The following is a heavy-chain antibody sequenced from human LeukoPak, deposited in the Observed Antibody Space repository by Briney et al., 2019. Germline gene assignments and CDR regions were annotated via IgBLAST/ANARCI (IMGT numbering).Heavy chain of an antibody. Sequence: SETLSLTCTVSGGSISIYHWRWPRQPPGKALEWIGYIYYSGSPHYNPSLKSRVTISVDTPKNQFSLKLSSVTAADTAVYYCARVVYYDSSGYYLFDYWGQGTLVTVSS. CDR1: GGSISIYH. D-gene: IGHD3-22*01. J-gene: IGHJ4*02. V-gene: IGHV4-59*01. CDR2: IYYSGSP. CDR3: ARVVYYDSSGYYLFDY.